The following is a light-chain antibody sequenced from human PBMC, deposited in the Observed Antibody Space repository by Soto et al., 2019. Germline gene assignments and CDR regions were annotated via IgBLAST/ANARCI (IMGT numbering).Light chain of an antibody. Sequence: QSALAQPASVSGSPGQSITISCTGTSSDVGGYNYVSWYQHHPDKAPKLMIYDVNNRPSGVSNRFSGSKSGNTASLTISGLQAADEAAYYCSSFTSNTPRLVFGGETKLTVL. CDR3: SSFTSNTPRLV. V-gene: IGLV2-14*03. CDR1: SSDVGGYNY. J-gene: IGLJ2*01. CDR2: DVN.